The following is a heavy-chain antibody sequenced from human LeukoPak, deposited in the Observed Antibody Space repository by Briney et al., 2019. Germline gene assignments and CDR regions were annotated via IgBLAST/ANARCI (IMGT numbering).Heavy chain of an antibody. CDR3: ARDRGYSDYNFDY. D-gene: IGHD4-11*01. J-gene: IGHJ4*02. V-gene: IGHV3-21*01. CDR1: GFTFSSYS. Sequence: PGGSLRLSCAASGFTFSSYSMNWVRQAPGKGLEWVSSISSSSSYIYYADSVKGRFTISRDNAKNSLYLQMNSLRAEDTAVYYCARDRGYSDYNFDYWGQGTLVTVSS. CDR2: ISSSSSYI.